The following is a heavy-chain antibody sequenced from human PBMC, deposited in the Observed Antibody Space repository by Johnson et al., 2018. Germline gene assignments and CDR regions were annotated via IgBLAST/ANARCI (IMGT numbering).Heavy chain of an antibody. CDR1: GFTFSSYG. D-gene: IGHD4-17*01. CDR3: ARARGPGERSAFDI. V-gene: IGHV3-33*01. J-gene: IGHJ3*02. CDR2: IWYDGSNK. Sequence: QVQLVESGGGVVQPGRSLRLSCAASGFTFSSYGMHWVRQAPGKGLEWVAVIWYDGSNKYYADSVKGRFPISRDNSKNTRYLQMNSLRAEDTAVYYCARARGPGERSAFDIWGQGTMVTVSS.